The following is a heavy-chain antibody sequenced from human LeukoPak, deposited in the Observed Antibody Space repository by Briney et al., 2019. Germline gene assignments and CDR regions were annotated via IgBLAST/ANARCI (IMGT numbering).Heavy chain of an antibody. CDR3: ATSYGSNFY. CDR1: GGWMIQTVYY. V-gene: IGHV4-39*01. Sequence: TLPVTRTGSGGWMIQTVYYELCMRPPPGGAVEWIGGIYHSGSTNYNPSLESRVSVSVDTSKSQFSLRLSSVTAADTAVYYCATSYGSNFYWGQGTLVIVSS. D-gene: IGHD6-19*01. CDR2: IYHSGST. J-gene: IGHJ4*02.